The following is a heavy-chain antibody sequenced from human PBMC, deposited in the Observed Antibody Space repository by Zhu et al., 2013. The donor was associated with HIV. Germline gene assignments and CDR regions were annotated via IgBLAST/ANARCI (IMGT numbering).Heavy chain of an antibody. CDR1: GGTFSSYT. D-gene: IGHD1-26*01. J-gene: IGHJ4*02. CDR3: AREGPGGAGRFDD. CDR2: IIPMFGYT. Sequence: QVQLVQSGAEVKKPGSSVKVSCKVSGGTFSSYTIDWLRQAPGQGLEWMGSIIPMFGYTNYAQNLQGRVTITADESTSTAYMDLSSLRLEDTGVFYCAREGPGGAGRFDDWGQGTLVTVSS. V-gene: IGHV1-69*01.